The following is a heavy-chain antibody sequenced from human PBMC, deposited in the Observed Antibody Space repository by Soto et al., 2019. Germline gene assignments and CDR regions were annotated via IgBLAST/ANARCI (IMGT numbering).Heavy chain of an antibody. J-gene: IGHJ4*02. D-gene: IGHD3-22*01. V-gene: IGHV1-18*01. CDR1: GYTFTSYG. Sequence: ASVKVSCKASGYTFTSYGISWVRQAPGQGLEWMGWISAYNGNTNYAQKLQGRVTMTTDTSTSTAYMELRSLRSDDTAVYYCARGSYYYDSSGYYPRDYWSQGTLVTVSS. CDR2: ISAYNGNT. CDR3: ARGSYYYDSSGYYPRDY.